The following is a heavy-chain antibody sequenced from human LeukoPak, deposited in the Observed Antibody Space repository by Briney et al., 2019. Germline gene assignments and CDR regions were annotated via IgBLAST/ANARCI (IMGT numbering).Heavy chain of an antibody. CDR2: IYYSGST. Sequence: SETLALTCTVSGGSISSSSYYWGSIRQPPGKGLGWIGSIYYSGSTYYNPSLKSRVTISVDTSKNQFSLKLSSVTAADTAVYYCARDLYYYDSSGYHDAFDIWGQGTMVTVSS. V-gene: IGHV4-39*07. CDR1: GGSISSSSYY. D-gene: IGHD3-22*01. CDR3: ARDLYYYDSSGYHDAFDI. J-gene: IGHJ3*02.